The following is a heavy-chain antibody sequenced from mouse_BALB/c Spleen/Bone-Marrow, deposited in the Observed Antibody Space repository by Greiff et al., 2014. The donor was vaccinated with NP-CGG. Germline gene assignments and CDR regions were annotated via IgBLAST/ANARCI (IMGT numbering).Heavy chain of an antibody. J-gene: IGHJ2*01. CDR3: ARWNYGSTYFDY. D-gene: IGHD1-1*01. V-gene: IGHV3-2*02. CDR1: GYSITSDYD. Sequence: EVKLMESGPGLVKPSQSLSLTCTVTGYSITSDYDWNWIRQFPGNKLEWMGYISYSGSTSYNPSLKSRISITRDTSKNQFFLQLNSVTTEDTATYYCARWNYGSTYFDYWGQGTTLTVSS. CDR2: ISYSGST.